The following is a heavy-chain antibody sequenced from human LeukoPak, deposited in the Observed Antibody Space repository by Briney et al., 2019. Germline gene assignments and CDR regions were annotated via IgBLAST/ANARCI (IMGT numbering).Heavy chain of an antibody. CDR2: ISAGGST. D-gene: IGHD2-15*01. CDR1: GSTFSRSA. V-gene: IGHV3-23*01. Sequence: QTGGSLRLSCAASGSTFSRSAMNWVRQAPGKGLEWVSGISAGGSTEYADSVEGRFTISRDNSKNTLFLQMNSLRAEDTAVSFCAKGSDCSASFCGPDYWGQGTLVTVSS. J-gene: IGHJ4*02. CDR3: AKGSDCSASFCGPDY.